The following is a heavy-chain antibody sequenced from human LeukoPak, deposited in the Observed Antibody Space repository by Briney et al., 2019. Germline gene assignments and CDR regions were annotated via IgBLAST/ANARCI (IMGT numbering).Heavy chain of an antibody. CDR3: ARVGVAGRAFDI. Sequence: PSETLSLTCTVSGGSISSGNYYWTWIRQPAGKGLEWIGRIYASGSTNYNPPLKSRVTISVDTSKNQFSLKLSSVTAADTAVYYCARVGVAGRAFDIWGQGTMVTVSS. J-gene: IGHJ3*02. D-gene: IGHD6-19*01. CDR2: IYASGST. V-gene: IGHV4-61*02. CDR1: GGSISSGNYY.